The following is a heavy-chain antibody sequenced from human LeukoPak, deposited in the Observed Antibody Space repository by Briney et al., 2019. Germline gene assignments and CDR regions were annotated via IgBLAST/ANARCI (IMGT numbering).Heavy chain of an antibody. CDR3: ARVTTGGYYNC. J-gene: IGHJ4*02. Sequence: SETLSLTCSVSGDSISSGNYYWTWIRQPAGKGLEWIRRIYSTGSTNYNPSLKSRVTISVDTSKNQFSLRLSSVTAEDTAVYYCARVTTGGYYNCWGQGTLVTVS. CDR1: GDSISSGNYY. D-gene: IGHD3-22*01. V-gene: IGHV4-61*02. CDR2: IYSTGST.